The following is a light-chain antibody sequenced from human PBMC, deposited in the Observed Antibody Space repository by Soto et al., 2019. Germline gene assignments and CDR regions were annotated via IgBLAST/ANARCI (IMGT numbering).Light chain of an antibody. J-gene: IGKJ4*01. V-gene: IGKV3-20*01. Sequence: IVLTQSPGTLSLSPGEKATLSGRASNSFSTGSLAWYQQRSGQAPRLLIYGASTRATGIPDRFSGSGSGTDFTLTISRLEPEDSAVYFCQQWGNSPRVTFGGGTKVEIK. CDR3: QQWGNSPRVT. CDR2: GAS. CDR1: NSFSTGS.